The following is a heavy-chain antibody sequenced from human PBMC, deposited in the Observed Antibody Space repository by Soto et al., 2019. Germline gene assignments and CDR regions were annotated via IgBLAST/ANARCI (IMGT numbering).Heavy chain of an antibody. CDR1: GFSLSTSGVG. D-gene: IGHD3-22*01. CDR2: IYWDDDK. J-gene: IGHJ4*02. V-gene: IGHV2-5*02. Sequence: QITLKESGPTLVKPTQTLTLTCTFSGFSLSTSGVGVGWIRQPPGKALEWLALIYWDDDKRYSPSLKSRLTITKDPSKNQVVLTMTNMDPVDTATYYCAHSYYDSSGYYYVFDYWGQGTLVTVSS. CDR3: AHSYYDSSGYYYVFDY.